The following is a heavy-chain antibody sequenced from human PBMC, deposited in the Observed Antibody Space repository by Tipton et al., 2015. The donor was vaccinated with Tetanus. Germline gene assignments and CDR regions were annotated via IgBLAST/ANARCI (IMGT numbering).Heavy chain of an antibody. D-gene: IGHD4-23*01. V-gene: IGHV3-7*01. Sequence: GSLRLSCEASGFTFNGFTFSSYWMSWVRQAPGKGLEWVANINQDGDEKNYVDSVKGRFTISRDNAKNSLYLQMNSLRAEDTAEYYCARSYGGKLSPRYYYYSMDVWGKGTTVTVSS. J-gene: IGHJ6*03. CDR1: GFTFNGFTFSSYW. CDR3: ARSYGGKLSPRYYYYSMDV. CDR2: INQDGDEK.